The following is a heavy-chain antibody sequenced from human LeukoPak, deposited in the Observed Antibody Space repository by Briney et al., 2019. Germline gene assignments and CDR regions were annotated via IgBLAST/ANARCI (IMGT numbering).Heavy chain of an antibody. D-gene: IGHD4-11*01. CDR3: ARANDYSNYGQLVY. V-gene: IGHV3-30*01. Sequence: GGSLRLSCAASGFTFSTYAMHWVRQAPGKGLEWLAVISYDGSNKYYADSVKGRFTISRDNSKHTLYLQMNSLRAEDTAVYYCARANDYSNYGQLVYWGQGTLVTVSS. CDR1: GFTFSTYA. CDR2: ISYDGSNK. J-gene: IGHJ4*02.